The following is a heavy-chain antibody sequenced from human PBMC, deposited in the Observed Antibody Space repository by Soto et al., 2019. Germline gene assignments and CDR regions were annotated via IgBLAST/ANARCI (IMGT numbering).Heavy chain of an antibody. J-gene: IGHJ4*02. CDR1: GGTFSCYA. CDR2: IIPIFGTA. CDR3: ARDSVVDTAMVTYFDY. V-gene: IGHV1-69*13. D-gene: IGHD5-18*01. Sequence: SVKVSCKASGGTFSCYAISWVRQAPGQGLEWMGGIIPIFGTANYAQKFQGRVTITADESTSTAYMELSSLRSEDTAVYYCARDSVVDTAMVTYFDYWGQGTLVTVSS.